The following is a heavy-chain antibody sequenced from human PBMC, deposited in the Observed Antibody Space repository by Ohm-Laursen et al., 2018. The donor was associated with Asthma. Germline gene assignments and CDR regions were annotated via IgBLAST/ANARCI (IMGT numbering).Heavy chain of an antibody. CDR3: ARRDFSGGDPNAAFDI. CDR1: GYTFSRYS. J-gene: IGHJ3*02. CDR2: ITSDGSWT. Sequence: SLRLSCSASGYTFSRYSIHWVRQIPGKGLEWVTIITSDGSWTSYADSVKGRFTISRDNSKSTLYMQMNSLRAEDTAVYYCARRDFSGGDPNAAFDIWGQGTMVTVSS. D-gene: IGHD2-21*02. V-gene: IGHV3-30*03.